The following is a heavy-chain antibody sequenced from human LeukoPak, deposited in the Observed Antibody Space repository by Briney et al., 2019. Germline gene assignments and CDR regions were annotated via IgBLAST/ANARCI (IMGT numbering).Heavy chain of an antibody. J-gene: IGHJ3*02. D-gene: IGHD5-18*01. V-gene: IGHV1-8*01. CDR3: ARPNSYGWRGAFDI. CDR1: GYTFTSYD. Sequence: ASVKVSCKASGYTFTSYDIHWVRQATGQGLEWMGWMNPNSGNTGYAQKFQGRVTMTRNTSISTAYMELSSLRSEDTAVYYCARPNSYGWRGAFDIWGQGTMVTVSS. CDR2: MNPNSGNT.